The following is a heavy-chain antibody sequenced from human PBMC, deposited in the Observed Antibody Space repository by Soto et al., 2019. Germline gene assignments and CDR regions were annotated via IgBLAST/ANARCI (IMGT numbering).Heavy chain of an antibody. J-gene: IGHJ5*02. D-gene: IGHD2-15*01. CDR2: ISYSGST. V-gene: IGHV4-28*01. Sequence: QVQLQESGPGLVKPSDTLSLICAVSGYSISSSNWWGWIRQPPGKGLEWIGYISYSGSTYYNPSLKSRVTMSVDKSKNQFSLKLSSVTAVDTAVYYCARTAPLYCSGGSCYANWFDPWGQGTLVTVSS. CDR1: GYSISSSNW. CDR3: ARTAPLYCSGGSCYANWFDP.